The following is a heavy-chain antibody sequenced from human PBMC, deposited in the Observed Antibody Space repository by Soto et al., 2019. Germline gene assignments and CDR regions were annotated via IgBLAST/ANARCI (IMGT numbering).Heavy chain of an antibody. V-gene: IGHV1-69*06. J-gene: IGHJ4*02. CDR2: IIPIFGST. Sequence: QVQLVQSGAEVRKPGSSVKVSCEASGGTFSSYSINWVRQAPGQGLEWMGGIIPIFGSTNYAQKFQGRVTITADKSTNTVSMDLTSLSPDDTALYFCATTPLRWRQYFYFVHGGEGTLLTVSS. CDR1: GGTFSSYS. CDR3: ATTPLRWRQYFYFVH. D-gene: IGHD4-17*01.